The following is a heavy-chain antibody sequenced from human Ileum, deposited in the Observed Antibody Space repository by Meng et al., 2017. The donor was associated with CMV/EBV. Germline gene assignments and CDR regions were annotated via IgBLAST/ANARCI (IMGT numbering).Heavy chain of an antibody. V-gene: IGHV4-59*01. CDR3: ARDFWTGYGWFDP. D-gene: IGHD3/OR15-3a*01. Sequence: QGQLQEPGPGLVKPSETLSLTCTVSGGSITGYYWSWIRQTPGKGLEWIGCMHYSGSTNYNPSLNSRATISMDTSKKQFSLKLTSVTAADTAIYYCARDFWTGYGWFDPWGQGTLVTVSS. CDR1: GGSITGYY. J-gene: IGHJ5*02. CDR2: MHYSGST.